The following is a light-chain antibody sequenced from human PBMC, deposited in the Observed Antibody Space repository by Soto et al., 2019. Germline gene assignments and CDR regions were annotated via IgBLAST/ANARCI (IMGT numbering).Light chain of an antibody. J-gene: IGKJ4*01. CDR2: GAS. CDR1: QSVSNF. CDR3: QQYGTSLFT. Sequence: RVMTQSAGTVSLSPGERSTLSCRASQSVSNFLAWYQQKPGQAPRLLIYGASNRATGIPDRFSGSGSGTDFTLTISGLEPEDFAVYYCQQYGTSLFTFGGGTKVDIK. V-gene: IGKV3-20*01.